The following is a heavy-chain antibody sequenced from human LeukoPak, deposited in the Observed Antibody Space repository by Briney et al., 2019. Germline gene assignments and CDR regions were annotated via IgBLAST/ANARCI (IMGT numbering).Heavy chain of an antibody. CDR3: ARVTSRSGYSGSYYYFDY. CDR1: GFTFDDYG. D-gene: IGHD1-26*01. Sequence: GGSLRLSCAASGFTFDDYGMSWVRQPPGKGLEGVSGINWNGGSIGYAASVKGRFTISRDHAKNSLYLQMNSLRAEDTDLYYCARVTSRSGYSGSYYYFDYWGQGTLVTVSS. CDR2: INWNGGSI. V-gene: IGHV3-20*04. J-gene: IGHJ4*02.